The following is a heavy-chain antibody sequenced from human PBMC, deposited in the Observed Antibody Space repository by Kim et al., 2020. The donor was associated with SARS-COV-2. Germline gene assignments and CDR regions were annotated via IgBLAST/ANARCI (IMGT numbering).Heavy chain of an antibody. J-gene: IGHJ5*02. CDR2: IRSKAYGGTT. CDR3: TRFSESPNWFDP. V-gene: IGHV3-49*04. Sequence: GGSLRLSCTASGFTFGDYAMSWVRQAPGKGLEWVGFIRSKAYGGTTEYAASVKGRFTISRDDSKSIAYLQMNSLKTEDTAVYYCTRFSESPNWFDPWGQGTLVTVSS. CDR1: GFTFGDYA.